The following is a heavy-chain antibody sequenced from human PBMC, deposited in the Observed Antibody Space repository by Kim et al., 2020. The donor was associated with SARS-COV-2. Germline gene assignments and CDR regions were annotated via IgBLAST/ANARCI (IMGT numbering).Heavy chain of an antibody. D-gene: IGHD3-10*01. V-gene: IGHV4-59*01. CDR2: IYYSGST. J-gene: IGHJ5*02. CDR3: ARDGSSGSYYSWFDP. CDR1: GGSISSYY. Sequence: SETLSLTCTVSGGSISSYYWSWIRQPPGKGLEWIGYIYYSGSTNYNPSLKSRVTISVDTSKNQFSLKLSSVTAADTAVYYCARDGSSGSYYSWFDPWGQGTLVTVSS.